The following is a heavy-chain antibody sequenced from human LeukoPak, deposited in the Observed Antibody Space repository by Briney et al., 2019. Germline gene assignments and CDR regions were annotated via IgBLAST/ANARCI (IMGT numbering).Heavy chain of an antibody. CDR1: GFTVSSNY. Sequence: GGSLRLSCAASGFTVSSNYMSWVRQAPGRGLEWVSVIYSGSSTYYADSVKGRFTISRDNAKNSLYLQMNSLRAEDTAVYYCARVLRSSTDFDYWGQGTLVTVSS. D-gene: IGHD3-3*01. J-gene: IGHJ4*02. CDR2: IYSGSST. V-gene: IGHV3-53*01. CDR3: ARVLRSSTDFDY.